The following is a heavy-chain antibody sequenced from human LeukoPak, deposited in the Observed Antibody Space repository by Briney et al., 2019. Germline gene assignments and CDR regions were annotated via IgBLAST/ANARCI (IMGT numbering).Heavy chain of an antibody. D-gene: IGHD1-26*01. CDR3: ARDGRSGSYYIVYFDY. CDR2: IRYDGSNK. V-gene: IGHV3-30*02. CDR1: GFTFSSYG. J-gene: IGHJ4*02. Sequence: GGSLRLSCAASGFTFSSYGMHWVRQAPGKGLEWVAFIRYDGSNKYSADSVKGRFTISRDNSKNTLYLQMNSLRAEDTAVYYCARDGRSGSYYIVYFDYWGQGTLVTVSS.